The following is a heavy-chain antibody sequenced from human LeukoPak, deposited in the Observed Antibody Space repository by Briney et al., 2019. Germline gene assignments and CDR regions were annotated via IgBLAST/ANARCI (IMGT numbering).Heavy chain of an antibody. J-gene: IGHJ4*02. CDR3: TRHSFALVPD. CDR1: GFTFSGSA. V-gene: IGHV3-73*01. CDR2: IRSKANSYAT. D-gene: IGHD6-6*01. Sequence: GGSLRLSCAASGFTFSGSAMHWVRQASGKGLERVGRIRSKANSYATAYAASVKGRFTISRDDSKNTAYLQMNSLKTEDTAVYYCTRHSFALVPDWGQGTLVTVSS.